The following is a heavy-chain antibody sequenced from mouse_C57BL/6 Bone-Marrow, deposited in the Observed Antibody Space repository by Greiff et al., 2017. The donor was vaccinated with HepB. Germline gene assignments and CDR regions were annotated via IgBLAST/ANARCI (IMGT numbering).Heavy chain of an antibody. CDR2: IDPENGDT. CDR1: GFNIKDDY. CDR3: TNYDYDAWFAY. V-gene: IGHV14-4*01. J-gene: IGHJ3*01. D-gene: IGHD2-4*01. Sequence: DVKLVESGAELVRPGASVKLSCTASGFNIKDDYMHWVKQRPEQGLEWIGWIDPENGDTEYASKFQGKATITADTSSNTAYLQLSSLTSEDTAVYYCTNYDYDAWFAYWGQGTLVTVSA.